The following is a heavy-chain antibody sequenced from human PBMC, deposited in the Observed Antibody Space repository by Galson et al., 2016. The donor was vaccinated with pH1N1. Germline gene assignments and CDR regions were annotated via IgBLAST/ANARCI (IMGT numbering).Heavy chain of an antibody. J-gene: IGHJ4*02. CDR2: ISASGSGT. CDR1: GFTFGRSA. CDR3: AKHASGNYYDPGGYGALDY. D-gene: IGHD3-22*01. Sequence: LRLSCAVSGFTFGRSAMSWVRQAPGKGLEWLSGISASGSGTYYADSVEGRFSISRDSSGNTLYLQMNSLRVDDTATYYCAKHASGNYYDPGGYGALDYWGQGTLVTVSS. V-gene: IGHV3-23*01.